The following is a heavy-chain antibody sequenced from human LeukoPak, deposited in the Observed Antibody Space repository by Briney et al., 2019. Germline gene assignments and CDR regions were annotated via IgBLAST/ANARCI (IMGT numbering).Heavy chain of an antibody. J-gene: IGHJ4*02. CDR1: GFTFSDYY. V-gene: IGHV3-11*01. CDR2: SSSSGSTI. Sequence: GGSLRLSCAASGFTFSDYYMSWIRQAPGKGLEWVSYSSSSGSTIYYADSVKGRFTISRDNAKNSLYLQMNSLRAEDTAVYYCASVGNYDFWSGYREGYWGQGTLVTVSS. D-gene: IGHD3-3*01. CDR3: ASVGNYDFWSGYREGY.